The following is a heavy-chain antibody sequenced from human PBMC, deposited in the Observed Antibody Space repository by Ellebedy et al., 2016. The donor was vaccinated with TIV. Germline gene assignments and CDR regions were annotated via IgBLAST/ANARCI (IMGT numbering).Heavy chain of an antibody. CDR3: ARSYYGSGSPDY. Sequence: SLKISCAASGFTFDDFAMHWVRQAPGKGLEWVSGISKNSGSVGYADPVKGRFTISRDNAKNSLYLQMNSLRGEDTALYYCARSYYGSGSPDYWGQGTLVTVSS. J-gene: IGHJ4*02. CDR1: GFTFDDFA. V-gene: IGHV3-9*01. CDR2: ISKNSGSV. D-gene: IGHD3-10*01.